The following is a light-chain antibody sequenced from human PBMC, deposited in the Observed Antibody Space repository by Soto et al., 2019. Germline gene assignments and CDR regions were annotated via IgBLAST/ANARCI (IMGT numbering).Light chain of an antibody. Sequence: DIQLTQYPSSLSASVGDRVTITCRASQSISTYLNWYQQKPGKAPNILIYDASSLQTGVPSRFSGSGSGTDFTLTISSLQTEDFATYYCQQTYSSTWTFGQGTKVDIK. CDR3: QQTYSSTWT. J-gene: IGKJ1*01. CDR2: DAS. CDR1: QSISTY. V-gene: IGKV1-39*01.